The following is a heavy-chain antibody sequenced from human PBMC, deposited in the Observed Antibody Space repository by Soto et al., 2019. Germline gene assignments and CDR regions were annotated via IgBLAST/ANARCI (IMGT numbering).Heavy chain of an antibody. J-gene: IGHJ5*02. Sequence: PSETLSLTCTVSGASISTNHHNWAWVRQPPGKGLEWMGNIHYRGGTYFNPSLGSRLSMSVDTSKNQFSLKLTSVTAADTAVYYCARLPTGYPNWFDPWGQGTLVTVPQ. V-gene: IGHV4-39*01. CDR1: GASISTNHHN. CDR3: ARLPTGYPNWFDP. CDR2: IHYRGGT. D-gene: IGHD3-9*01.